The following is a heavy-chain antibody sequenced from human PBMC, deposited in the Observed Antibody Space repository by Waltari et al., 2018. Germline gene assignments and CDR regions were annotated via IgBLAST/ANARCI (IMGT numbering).Heavy chain of an antibody. J-gene: IGHJ4*02. V-gene: IGHV6-1*01. Sequence: QVQLQQSGPELVKPSQTLSLTCDISGDSISSNGVAWNWIRQSHSRGLEWLGRTYYRSKWYNDYAVSVKSRITINPDTSKNQFSLQLNSVTPDDTALYYCARGRNSGFDYWGQGTLVTVSS. CDR1: GDSISSNGVA. CDR3: ARGRNSGFDY. D-gene: IGHD2-15*01. CDR2: TYYRSKWYN.